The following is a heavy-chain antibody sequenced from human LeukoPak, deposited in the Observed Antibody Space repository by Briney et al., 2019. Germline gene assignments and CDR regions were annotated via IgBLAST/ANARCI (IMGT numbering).Heavy chain of an antibody. CDR3: ARGVYSDSSGCRYYFDY. J-gene: IGHJ4*02. CDR1: GGSFSGHY. CDR2: INHSGST. V-gene: IGHV4-34*01. D-gene: IGHD3-22*01. Sequence: SETLSLTCAVYGGSFSGHYWSWIRQHPGKGLEWIGEINHSGSTNYKPSFKSRVTISVDTSKNQFSLKLSSVTAADTAVYYCARGVYSDSSGCRYYFDYWGQGTLVTVSS.